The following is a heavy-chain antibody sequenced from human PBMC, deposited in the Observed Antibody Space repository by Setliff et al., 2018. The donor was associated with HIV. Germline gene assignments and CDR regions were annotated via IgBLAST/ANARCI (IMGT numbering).Heavy chain of an antibody. CDR2: VSNGGNT. V-gene: IGHV4-4*09. J-gene: IGHJ5*02. CDR3: SRGRGDINRYPHWFDP. CDR1: GDFIRSFY. D-gene: IGHD3-16*01. Sequence: SETLSLTCSVSGDFIRSFYWTWIRRAQGKGLEYIGYVSNGGNTNYNPTLKSRVTISMDTSKRQFSLTLTSVTAADTAVYYCSRGRGDINRYPHWFDPWGPGVQVTVSS.